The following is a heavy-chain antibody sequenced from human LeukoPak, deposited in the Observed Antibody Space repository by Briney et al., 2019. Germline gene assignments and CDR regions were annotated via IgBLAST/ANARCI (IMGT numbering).Heavy chain of an antibody. CDR3: ARSRGVMGAFDI. Sequence: GGSLRLSCAASGFTVSSNYMSWVRQAPGKGLEWVSIIYSGGSTYYTDSVRGRFIISRDISKNTLYLQMNSLRAEDTAVYYCARSRGVMGAFDIWGQGTMVTVSS. CDR1: GFTVSSNY. D-gene: IGHD6-19*01. V-gene: IGHV3-66*01. J-gene: IGHJ3*02. CDR2: IYSGGST.